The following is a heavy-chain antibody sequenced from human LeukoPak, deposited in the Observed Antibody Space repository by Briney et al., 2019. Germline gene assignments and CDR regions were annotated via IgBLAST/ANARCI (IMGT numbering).Heavy chain of an antibody. CDR2: IYDSGST. CDR1: GGSISSYY. J-gene: IGHJ3*02. V-gene: IGHV4-59*01. CDR3: ACLTTADAFDI. Sequence: SETLSLTCTVSGGSISSYYWSWIRQPPGKGLEWIGYIYDSGSTNYNPSLKSRVTISVDTSKDQFSLKLSSVTAADTAVYYCACLTTADAFDIWGQGTMVTSLQ. D-gene: IGHD3-22*01.